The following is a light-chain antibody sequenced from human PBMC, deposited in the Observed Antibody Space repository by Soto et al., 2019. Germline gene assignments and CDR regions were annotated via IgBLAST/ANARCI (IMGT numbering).Light chain of an antibody. CDR1: QSVSSK. CDR2: GAS. V-gene: IGKV3-20*01. CDR3: QQYGSSPRT. J-gene: IGKJ5*01. Sequence: IVMTQSPATLSVSPGEGATLSCRASQSVSSKLAWYQRKPGQAPRLLIYGASSRATGIPDRFSGSGSGTDFTLTISRLEPEDFAVYYCQQYGSSPRTFGQGTRLEIK.